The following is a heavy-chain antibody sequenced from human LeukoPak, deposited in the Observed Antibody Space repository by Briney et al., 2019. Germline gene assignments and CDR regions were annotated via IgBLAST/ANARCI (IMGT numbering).Heavy chain of an antibody. CDR2: ISGSGGST. CDR3: AKGAVRSSPIRPSYFDY. J-gene: IGHJ4*02. CDR1: GFTFTSYA. Sequence: QSGGSLRLSCAASGFTFTSYAMSWVRQAPGKGLEWVSAISGSGGSTYYADSVKGRFTISRDNSKNTLYLQMNSLRAEDTAVYYCAKGAVRSSPIRPSYFDYWGQGTLVTVSS. V-gene: IGHV3-23*01. D-gene: IGHD6-6*01.